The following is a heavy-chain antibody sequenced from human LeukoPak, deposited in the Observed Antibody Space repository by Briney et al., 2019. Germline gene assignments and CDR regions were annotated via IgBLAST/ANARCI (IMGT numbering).Heavy chain of an antibody. J-gene: IGHJ3*02. CDR1: GFTFSSYY. CDR3: ARDKFYAFDI. Sequence: PGGSLRLSCAGSGFTFSSYYMIWVRQAPGKGLEWVSYISRSSSTIYYADSVKGRFTISRDNAKNSLYLQMNSLGDEDTAVYYCARDKFYAFDIWGQGTMVTVSS. CDR2: ISRSSSTI. V-gene: IGHV3-48*02.